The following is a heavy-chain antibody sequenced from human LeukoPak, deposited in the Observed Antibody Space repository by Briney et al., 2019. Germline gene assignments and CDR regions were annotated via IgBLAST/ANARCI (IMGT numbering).Heavy chain of an antibody. CDR2: ISKDGGTT. J-gene: IGHJ4*02. Sequence: PGGSLRLSCEASGFSFSKYRMHWVRQAPRRGLVWVAFISKDGGTTTYVDSVRDRFTISRDNSKNILFLQMNSLKSEDTAMYYCVRASGYLHDFDFWGQGTLVTVSS. V-gene: IGHV3-74*03. CDR3: VRASGYLHDFDF. CDR1: GFSFSKYR. D-gene: IGHD3-3*01.